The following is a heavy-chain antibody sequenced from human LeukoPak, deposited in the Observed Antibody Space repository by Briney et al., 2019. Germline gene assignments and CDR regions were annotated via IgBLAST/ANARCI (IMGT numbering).Heavy chain of an antibody. D-gene: IGHD4-17*01. J-gene: IGHJ6*03. V-gene: IGHV1-46*01. CDR1: GYPFTSYY. CDR2: INPSGGST. CDR3: ARDLNYGDYTQGYYYMDV. Sequence: ASVKVSCKASGYPFTSYYMHWVRQAPGQGLEWMGIINPSGGSTSYAQKFQGRVTMTRDMSTSTVYMELSSLRSEDTAVYYCARDLNYGDYTQGYYYMDVWGKGTTVTVSS.